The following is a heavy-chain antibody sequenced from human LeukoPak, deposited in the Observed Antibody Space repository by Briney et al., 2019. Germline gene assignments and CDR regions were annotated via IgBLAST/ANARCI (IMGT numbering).Heavy chain of an antibody. CDR3: ARSSYCDGGRCYHRHDEAFDI. D-gene: IGHD2-15*01. J-gene: IGHJ3*02. V-gene: IGHV4-39*07. CDR2: MFHTGST. Sequence: SETLSLTCTVPGGSISSSSYYWVWIRQPPGKGLEWIGSMFHTGSTYYNPSLKSRVTVSVDTSKNQFSLKLNSVTAADTAGYYCARSSYCDGGRCYHRHDEAFDIWGLGTMVTVSS. CDR1: GGSISSSSYY.